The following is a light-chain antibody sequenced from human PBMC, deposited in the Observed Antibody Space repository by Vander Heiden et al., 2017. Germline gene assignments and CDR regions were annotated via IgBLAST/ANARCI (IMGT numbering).Light chain of an antibody. J-gene: IGKJ1*01. V-gene: IGKV3-20*01. Sequence: EIVLTQTTGSLSLSRGKTVPPSCRASQHISSSYFAWYQQKPGQAPRLLIYGASKRATCIPGRFSGSGSGTDFTLTISRLEPEDFAVYYCQQYHSSPRTFGEGTKVETK. CDR3: QQYHSSPRT. CDR2: GAS. CDR1: QHISSSY.